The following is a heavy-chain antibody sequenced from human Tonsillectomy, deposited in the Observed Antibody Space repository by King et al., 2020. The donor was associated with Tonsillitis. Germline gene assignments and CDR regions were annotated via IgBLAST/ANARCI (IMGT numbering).Heavy chain of an antibody. CDR3: VRSPSRLDLDY. J-gene: IGHJ4*02. CDR2: IKQDGSEK. D-gene: IGHD6-25*01. V-gene: IGHV3-7*01. Sequence: VQLVESGGGLVQPGGSLRLSCAASGFTFSGFWMSWVRQAPGKGLEWVASIKQDGSEKHYVDSVKGRFSISRDNAKNSLFLQRTSLRVADAAVYYWVRSPSRLDLDYWGQGTLVTVSS. CDR1: GFTFSGFW.